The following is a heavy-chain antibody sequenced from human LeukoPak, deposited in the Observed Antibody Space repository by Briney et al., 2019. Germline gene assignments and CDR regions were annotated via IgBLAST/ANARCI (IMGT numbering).Heavy chain of an antibody. CDR3: ARHARGKAHFDY. CDR2: IYYSGST. V-gene: IGHV4-59*01. Sequence: NPSETLSLTCTVSGGSISSYYWSWIRQPPGKGLEWIGYIYYSGSTNYNPSLKSRVTISVDTSKNQFSLKLSSVTAADTAVYYCARHARGKAHFDYWGQGTLVTVSS. J-gene: IGHJ4*02. D-gene: IGHD3-10*02. CDR1: GGSISSYY.